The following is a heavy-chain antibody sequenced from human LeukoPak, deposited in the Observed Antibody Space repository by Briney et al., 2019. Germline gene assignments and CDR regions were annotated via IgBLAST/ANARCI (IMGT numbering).Heavy chain of an antibody. CDR2: ISAYNGNT. Sequence: AASVKVSCKASGYTFTSYGISWVRQAPGQGLEWMGWISAYNGNTNYAQKLQGRVTMTTDTSTSTAYMELRSLRSDDTAVYYCARDKNARYCSSTSRYALPLADFDYWGQGTLVTVSS. D-gene: IGHD2-2*01. CDR3: ARDKNARYCSSTSRYALPLADFDY. V-gene: IGHV1-18*01. CDR1: GYTFTSYG. J-gene: IGHJ4*02.